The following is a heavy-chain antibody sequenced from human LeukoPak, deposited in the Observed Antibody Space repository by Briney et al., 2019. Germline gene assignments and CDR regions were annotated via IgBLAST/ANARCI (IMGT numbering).Heavy chain of an antibody. CDR2: ISWNSGSI. CDR1: GFTFDDYA. Sequence: GGSLRLSCAASGFTFDDYAMHWVRQAPGKGLEWVSGISWNSGSIGYADSVKGRFTISRDNAKNSLYLQMSSLRAEDTAVYYCARICSTTDCLISAWGQGTLVTVSS. D-gene: IGHD2-2*01. CDR3: ARICSTTDCLISA. J-gene: IGHJ4*02. V-gene: IGHV3-9*01.